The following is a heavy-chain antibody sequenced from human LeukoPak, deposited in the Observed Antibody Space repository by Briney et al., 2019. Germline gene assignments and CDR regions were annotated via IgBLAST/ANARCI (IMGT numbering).Heavy chain of an antibody. D-gene: IGHD6-19*01. CDR2: IYTSGST. V-gene: IGHV4-61*02. CDR3: ARDQGAGFGY. CDR1: GGSLSSGSYY. J-gene: IGHJ4*02. Sequence: SQTLSLTCTVSGGSLSSGSYYWSWVRQPAGRGLEWIGRIYTSGSTNYNPSLKSRVTISVDTSKNQFSLKLSSVTAADTAVYYCARDQGAGFGYWGQGTLVTVSS.